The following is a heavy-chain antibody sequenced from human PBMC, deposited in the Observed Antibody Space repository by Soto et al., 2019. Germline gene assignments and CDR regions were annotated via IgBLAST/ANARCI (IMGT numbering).Heavy chain of an antibody. J-gene: IGHJ4*02. D-gene: IGHD3-22*01. CDR1: GFTFSSYG. CDR2: IWYDGSNK. CDR3: ARLGSGYYFDY. V-gene: IGHV3-33*01. Sequence: QVQLVESGGGVVQPGRSLRLSCAASGFTFSSYGMHWVRQAPGKGLEWVAVIWYDGSNKYYADSVKGRFTISRDNSKNTLYLQMNSLRAEDTAVYYCARLGSGYYFDYGGQGTLVTVSS.